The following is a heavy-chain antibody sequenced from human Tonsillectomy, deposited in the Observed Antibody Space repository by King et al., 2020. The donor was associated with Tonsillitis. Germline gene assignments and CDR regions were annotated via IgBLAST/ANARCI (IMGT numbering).Heavy chain of an antibody. CDR1: GGTFNNYP. CDR2: IIPVFDTT. CDR3: ARSGDYGYFNH. J-gene: IGHJ1*01. V-gene: IGHV1-69*01. Sequence: QLVQSGAEVKKPGSSVKVSCKASGGTFNNYPISWVRQAPGQGLEWMGGIIPVFDTTNYAQKFRGRVTFTADESSSTAYMELSSLRSEDTAVYYCARSGDYGYFNHWGRGTLVTVSS. D-gene: IGHD4-17*01.